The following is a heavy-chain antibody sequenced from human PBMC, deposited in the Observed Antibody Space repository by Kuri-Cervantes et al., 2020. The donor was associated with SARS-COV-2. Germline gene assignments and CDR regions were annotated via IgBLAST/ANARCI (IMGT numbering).Heavy chain of an antibody. V-gene: IGHV3-48*01. CDR1: GFTFSSNS. CDR3: ARGGRYYFDY. D-gene: IGHD1-26*01. J-gene: IGHJ4*02. Sequence: ESLKISCVASGFTFSSNSMNWVRQAPGKGLEWVSYISGSGFSIYYADSLKGRFTISRDNAKNSLYPQMNSLTAEDTAVYYCARGGRYYFDYWGQGSLVTVSS. CDR2: ISGSGFSI.